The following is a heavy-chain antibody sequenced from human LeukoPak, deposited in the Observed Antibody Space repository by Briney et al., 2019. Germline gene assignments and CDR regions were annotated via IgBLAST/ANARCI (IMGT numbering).Heavy chain of an antibody. V-gene: IGHV3-21*01. J-gene: IGHJ3*02. CDR3: ARGVLPGVIDAFDI. Sequence: GGSLRLSCAASGFTFSSYSMNWVRQAPGKGLEWVSSISSSSSYIYYADSVKGRFTISRDNAKNSLYLQMNSLRAEDTAVYYCARGVLPGVIDAFDIWGQGTMVTVSS. D-gene: IGHD3-10*01. CDR1: GFTFSSYS. CDR2: ISSSSSYI.